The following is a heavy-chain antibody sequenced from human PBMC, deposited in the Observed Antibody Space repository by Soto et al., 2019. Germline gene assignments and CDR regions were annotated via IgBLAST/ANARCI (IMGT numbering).Heavy chain of an antibody. Sequence: EVQLVESGGGLVQPGRSLRLSCSASGFTFDDYAMHWVRQAPGKGLEWVSGMSWNSGSIGYADSVKGRFTISRDNAKNYLYLQMNSLRAEDTALYDCAKGLYSSSWYWRGQHWGQGTLVTVSS. V-gene: IGHV3-9*01. CDR1: GFTFDDYA. D-gene: IGHD6-13*01. CDR2: MSWNSGSI. J-gene: IGHJ1*01. CDR3: AKGLYSSSWYWRGQH.